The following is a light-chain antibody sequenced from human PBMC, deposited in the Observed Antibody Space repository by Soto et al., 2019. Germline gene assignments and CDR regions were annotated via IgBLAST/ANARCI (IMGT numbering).Light chain of an antibody. V-gene: IGKV1-12*01. CDR2: ATS. J-gene: IGKJ3*01. CDR3: QQTHTFPLT. Sequence: DIQMTQSPSSVSASVGDRVTITCRASQGVSSWLAWYQQKPGKAPNLLIYATSNLQSGVPSRFSGSGSGTDFTLTISSLHPEDFATYYGQQTHTFPLTFGPGTKVDIK. CDR1: QGVSSW.